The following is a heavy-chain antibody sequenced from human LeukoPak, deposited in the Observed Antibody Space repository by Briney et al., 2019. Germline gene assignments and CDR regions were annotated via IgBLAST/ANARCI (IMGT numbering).Heavy chain of an antibody. Sequence: GGSLRLSCAASGFTFRNYAMSWVRLAPGKGLEWVSTIRGGGDNKYYADSVKGRFTISRDNSNNIMYLQMNSLRAEDTALYYCAKADGYNYWDAFDVWGQGTKVTVSS. J-gene: IGHJ3*01. CDR2: IRGGGDNK. CDR3: AKADGYNYWDAFDV. D-gene: IGHD5-24*01. CDR1: GFTFRNYA. V-gene: IGHV3-23*01.